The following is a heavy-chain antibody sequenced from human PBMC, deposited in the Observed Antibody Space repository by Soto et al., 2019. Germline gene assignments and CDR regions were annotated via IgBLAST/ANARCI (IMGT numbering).Heavy chain of an antibody. CDR1: GYTFTSYD. J-gene: IGHJ3*02. Sequence: GASVKVSCKASGYTFTSYDINWVRQATGQGLERMGWMNPNSGNTGYAQKFQGRVTMTRNTSISTAYMELSSLRSEDTAVYYCASFSGSYYDILTGYYIKKEDAFDIWGQGTMVTVSS. CDR2: MNPNSGNT. CDR3: ASFSGSYYDILTGYYIKKEDAFDI. D-gene: IGHD3-9*01. V-gene: IGHV1-8*01.